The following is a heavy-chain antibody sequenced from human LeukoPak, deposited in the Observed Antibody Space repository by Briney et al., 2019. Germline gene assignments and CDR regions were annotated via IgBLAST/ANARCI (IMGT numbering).Heavy chain of an antibody. D-gene: IGHD3-22*01. CDR3: ATFSSGNYPKEPFDI. J-gene: IGHJ3*02. Sequence: PGRSLTLARAASGSTVSNNWMSSVRQPPGKGMEWVVKIKQDGSKTTYADSVKGRFTISRDNAKNSLYLQMSSLRGEDTGLYYCATFSSGNYPKEPFDIGGQGTMVSVSS. V-gene: IGHV3-7*01. CDR2: IKQDGSKT. CDR1: GSTVSNNW.